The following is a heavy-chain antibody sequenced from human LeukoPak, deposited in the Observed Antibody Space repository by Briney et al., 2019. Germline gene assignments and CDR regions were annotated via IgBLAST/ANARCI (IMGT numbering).Heavy chain of an antibody. Sequence: PSETLSLTCAVYGGSFSGYYRGWIRQPPGKGLEWIGNIFYSGSTYYSPSLKSRVTISVDMSKNQFSLKLSSVTAADTAVYYCARDGRFPPEVLPRYFDYWGQGTLVTVSS. V-gene: IGHV4-34*12. CDR3: ARDGRFPPEVLPRYFDY. J-gene: IGHJ4*02. CDR2: IFYSGST. CDR1: GGSFSGYY. D-gene: IGHD1-26*01.